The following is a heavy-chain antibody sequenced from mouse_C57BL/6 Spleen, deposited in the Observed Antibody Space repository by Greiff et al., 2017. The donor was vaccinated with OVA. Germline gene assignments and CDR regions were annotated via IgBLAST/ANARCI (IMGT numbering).Heavy chain of an antibody. CDR2: IYPSDSET. J-gene: IGHJ1*03. CDR1: GYTFSSYW. CDR3: ARRGRWDFDV. V-gene: IGHV1-52*01. D-gene: IGHD1-1*02. Sequence: QVQLQQPGAELVRPGSSVKLSCKASGYTFSSYWMHWVKQRPIQGLEWIGNIYPSDSETHYNEKFKDKATLTVDKSSSTAYMQLSSLTSEDSAVYYCARRGRWDFDVWGTGTTVTVSS.